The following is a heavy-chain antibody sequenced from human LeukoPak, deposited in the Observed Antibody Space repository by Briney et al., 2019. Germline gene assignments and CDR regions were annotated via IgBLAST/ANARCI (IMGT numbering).Heavy chain of an antibody. CDR1: GGSISSYY. V-gene: IGHV4-4*07. J-gene: IGHJ4*02. Sequence: SETLSLTCTVSGGSISSYYWSWIRRPAGKGLEWIGRIYTSGSTDCNASLKSRVSMSVDTSKNQFSLKLSSVTAADTAVFYCARENSGSYREFDYWGQGTLVTVSS. CDR3: ARENSGSYREFDY. D-gene: IGHD1-26*01. CDR2: IYTSGST.